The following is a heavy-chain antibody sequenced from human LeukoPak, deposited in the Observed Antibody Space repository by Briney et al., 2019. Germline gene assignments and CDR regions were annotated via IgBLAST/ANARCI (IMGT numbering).Heavy chain of an antibody. D-gene: IGHD4-23*01. J-gene: IGHJ4*02. CDR1: GGSIGSSIYY. V-gene: IGHV4-39*01. Sequence: SETLSLTCTVSGGSIGSSIYYWGWIRQPPGKGLEWIGSMYYSGSTYYNPSLKSRVTISVDTSENQFSLKLSSVTAADTAVYYCARLDYYGGNGVIDYWGQGTLVTVSS. CDR2: MYYSGST. CDR3: ARLDYYGGNGVIDY.